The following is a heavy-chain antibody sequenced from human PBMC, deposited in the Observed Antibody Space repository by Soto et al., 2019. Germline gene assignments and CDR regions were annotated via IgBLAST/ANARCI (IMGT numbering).Heavy chain of an antibody. CDR1: GYAFTTYG. V-gene: IGHV1-18*01. Sequence: QVHLVQSGAEVKKPGASVKVSCQGSGYAFTTYGITWVRQAPGQGLEWMGWISAHNGNTNYAQKLQGRVTVTRDTSTSTAYMELRSLRYDDTAVYYRARGRDGGYWGQGALVTVSS. J-gene: IGHJ4*02. CDR2: ISAHNGNT. CDR3: ARGRDGGY. D-gene: IGHD3-10*01.